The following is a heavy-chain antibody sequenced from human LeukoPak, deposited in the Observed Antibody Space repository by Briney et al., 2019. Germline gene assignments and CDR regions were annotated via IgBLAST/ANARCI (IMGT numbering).Heavy chain of an antibody. J-gene: IGHJ3*02. V-gene: IGHV4-59*12. CDR2: IYYSGST. CDR3: ARIAVVPAARTALRDAFDI. D-gene: IGHD2-2*01. CDR1: GGSISSYY. Sequence: PSETLSLTCTVSGGSISSYYWGWIRQPPGKGLEWIGYIYYSGSTNYNPSLKSRVTISVDTSKNQFSLKLSSVTAADTAVYYCARIAVVPAARTALRDAFDIWGQGTMVTVSS.